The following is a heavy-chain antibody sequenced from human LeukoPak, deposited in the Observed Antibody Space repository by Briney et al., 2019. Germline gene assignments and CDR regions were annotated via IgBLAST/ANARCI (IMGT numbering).Heavy chain of an antibody. CDR3: ARDSSSSWYDPAEYFQH. CDR2: ISYDGSNK. D-gene: IGHD6-13*01. J-gene: IGHJ1*01. CDR1: GFTSSSYA. Sequence: GGSLRLSCAASGFTSSSYAMHWVRQAPGKGLEWVAVISYDGSNKYYADSVKGRFTISRDNSKNTLYLQMNSLRAEDTAVYYCARDSSSSWYDPAEYFQHWGQGTLVTVSS. V-gene: IGHV3-30-3*01.